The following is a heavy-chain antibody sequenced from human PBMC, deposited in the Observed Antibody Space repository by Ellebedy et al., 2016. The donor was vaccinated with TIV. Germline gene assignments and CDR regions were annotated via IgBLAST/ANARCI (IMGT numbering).Heavy chain of an antibody. D-gene: IGHD6-19*01. V-gene: IGHV3-23*01. J-gene: IGHJ4*02. CDR3: AKDSGLSGWYYDY. Sequence: GESLKISCVASGFTFSNYAMGWVRQAPGKGLEWVSTISASGGNKHYADSLKGRFTISRDNSKNTVYLQFNSLRADDTAVYYCAKDSGLSGWYYDYWGQGTLVTVSS. CDR2: ISASGGNK. CDR1: GFTFSNYA.